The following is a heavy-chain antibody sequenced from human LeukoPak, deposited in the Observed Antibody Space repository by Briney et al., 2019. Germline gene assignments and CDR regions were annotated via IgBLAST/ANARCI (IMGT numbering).Heavy chain of an antibody. Sequence: SETLSLTCTVSGGSISSTTYCWGWIRQPPGKGLEWIGTINYSGSTYYNPPLKSRVTMSVDTSKSQFSLKLSSVTAADTAVYYCTRRITGTTSDSFDYWGQGILVTVSS. J-gene: IGHJ4*02. V-gene: IGHV4-39*01. D-gene: IGHD1-20*01. CDR2: INYSGST. CDR3: TRRITGTTSDSFDY. CDR1: GGSISSTTYC.